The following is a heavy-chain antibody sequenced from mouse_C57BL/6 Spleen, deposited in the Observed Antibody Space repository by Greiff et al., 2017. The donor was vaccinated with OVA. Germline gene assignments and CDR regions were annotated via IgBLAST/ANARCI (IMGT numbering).Heavy chain of an antibody. Sequence: QVQLQQPGAGLVRPGSSVKLSCKASGYTFTSYWMHWVKQRPIQGLEWIGNIDPSDSETHYNQQFKDKATLTVDTTSSTAYIQLSSLTSEDSAVYDCAGYGDSAGYSAWLAYWGQGTLVTVSA. V-gene: IGHV1-52*01. CDR2: IDPSDSET. J-gene: IGHJ3*01. D-gene: IGHD3-2*02. CDR1: GYTFTSYW. CDR3: AGYGDSAGYSAWLAY.